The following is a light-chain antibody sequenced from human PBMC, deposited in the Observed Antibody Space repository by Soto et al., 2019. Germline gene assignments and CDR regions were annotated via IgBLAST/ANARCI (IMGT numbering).Light chain of an antibody. CDR3: QQYGSSPPIT. CDR2: DAS. CDR1: QFLSSY. Sequence: VLTQSPATLSLAPAARAPLSCRSSQFLSSYLAWYQQKPGQPPRLLIYDASNRATGIPDRFSGSGSGTDFTLTISRLEPEDFAVYYCQQYGSSPPITFGQGTRLEI. V-gene: IGKV3-20*01. J-gene: IGKJ5*01.